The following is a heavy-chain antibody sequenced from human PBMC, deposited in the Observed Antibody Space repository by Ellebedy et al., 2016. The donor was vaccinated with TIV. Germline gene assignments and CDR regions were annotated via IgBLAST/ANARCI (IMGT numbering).Heavy chain of an antibody. CDR2: ISGPGNSP. J-gene: IGHJ5*02. D-gene: IGHD3-10*01. CDR3: SKELKTMLRGAYLAS. V-gene: IGHV3-23*01. Sequence: PGGSLRLSCAASGFTFSSYAMNWVRQAPGKGLEWVSGISGPGNSPYYADSVKGRFTISRDNSENTLYLQMNSLRAEDTAVYYCSKELKTMLRGAYLASWGQGILVTVSS. CDR1: GFTFSSYA.